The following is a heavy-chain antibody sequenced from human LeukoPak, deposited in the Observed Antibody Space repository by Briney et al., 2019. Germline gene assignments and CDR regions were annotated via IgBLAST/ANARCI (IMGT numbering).Heavy chain of an antibody. J-gene: IGHJ4*02. CDR1: GFTLSICG. Sequence: PGGSLTLSCAASGFTLSICGVHWVRQAPGKGLEWVAVISYDGTNKYYADSVKGRFTLSRDNSKNTLYLQMNSLRAEDTAVYYCAKDVAGYGYPLYLDYWGQGTLVTVSS. V-gene: IGHV3-30*18. CDR2: ISYDGTNK. CDR3: AKDVAGYGYPLYLDY. D-gene: IGHD3-16*02.